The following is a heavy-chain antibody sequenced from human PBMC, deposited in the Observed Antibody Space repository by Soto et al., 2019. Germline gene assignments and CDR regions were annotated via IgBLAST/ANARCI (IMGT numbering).Heavy chain of an antibody. J-gene: IGHJ6*02. CDR1: GYSFTSYW. CDR2: IDPSDSYT. CDR3: ARVIPTQNYYHYYGMDV. D-gene: IGHD2-2*02. Sequence: GESLKISCKGSGYSFTSYWISWVRQMPGKGLEWMGRIDPSDSYTNYSPSFQGHVTISADKSISTAYLQWSSLKASDTAMYYCARVIPTQNYYHYYGMDVWGQGTTVTVSS. V-gene: IGHV5-10-1*01.